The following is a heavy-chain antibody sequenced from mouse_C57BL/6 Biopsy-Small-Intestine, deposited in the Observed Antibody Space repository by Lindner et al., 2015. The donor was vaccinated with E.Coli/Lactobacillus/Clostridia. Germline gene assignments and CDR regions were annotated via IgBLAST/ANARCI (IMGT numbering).Heavy chain of an antibody. J-gene: IGHJ3*01. CDR1: GFNIKDHY. CDR3: SRNEIYAAWFAY. D-gene: IGHD2-12*01. Sequence: EVQLQESGAELVKPGASVKLSCTASGFNIKDHYIHWVKQRTDQGLEWIGRIDPEDSETTYAPKFQGEATITADTYSNSAYLQLSSLTSEDTAVYYCSRNEIYAAWFAYWGQGTLVTVSA. CDR2: IDPEDSET. V-gene: IGHV14-2*01.